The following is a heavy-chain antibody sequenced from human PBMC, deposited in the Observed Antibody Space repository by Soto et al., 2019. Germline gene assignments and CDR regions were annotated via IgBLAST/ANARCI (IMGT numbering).Heavy chain of an antibody. CDR3: ARAVVALYYYYYGMDV. V-gene: IGHV4-61*01. J-gene: IGHJ6*02. Sequence: QVQLQESGPGLVKPSETLSLTCTVSGCSVSSGSYYWSWIRQPPGQGLEWIGYIYYSGSTNYNPSLKSRVTISVDTSKHQYSLKLSSVTAADTAVYYCARAVVALYYYYYGMDVWGQGTTVTVSS. CDR1: GCSVSSGSYY. CDR2: IYYSGST. D-gene: IGHD2-15*01.